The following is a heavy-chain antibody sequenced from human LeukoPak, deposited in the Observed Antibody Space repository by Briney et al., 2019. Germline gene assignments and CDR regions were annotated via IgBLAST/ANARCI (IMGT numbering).Heavy chain of an antibody. J-gene: IGHJ4*02. Sequence: SETLSLTCTVSGGSISSSSYYWGWIRQPPGKGLEWIGSIYYSGGTYYNPSLKSRVTISVDTSKNQFSLKLGSVTAADTAVYYCAREYYDFWSGKPTYFDYWGQGTLVTVSS. CDR1: GGSISSSSYY. D-gene: IGHD3-3*01. CDR2: IYYSGGT. CDR3: AREYYDFWSGKPTYFDY. V-gene: IGHV4-39*02.